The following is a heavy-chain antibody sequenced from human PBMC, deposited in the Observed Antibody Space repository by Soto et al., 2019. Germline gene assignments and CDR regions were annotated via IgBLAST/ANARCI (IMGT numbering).Heavy chain of an antibody. CDR2: ISSNGGST. V-gene: IGHV3-64D*08. D-gene: IGHD3-16*01. Sequence: PGGSLRLSCSASGFTFSSYAMHWVRQAPGKGLEYVSAISSNGGSTYYADSVKGRFTISRDNSKNTLYLQMSSLRAEDTAVYYCVAFSQYDVPSPWGQGTLVTVSS. J-gene: IGHJ5*02. CDR1: GFTFSSYA. CDR3: VAFSQYDVPSP.